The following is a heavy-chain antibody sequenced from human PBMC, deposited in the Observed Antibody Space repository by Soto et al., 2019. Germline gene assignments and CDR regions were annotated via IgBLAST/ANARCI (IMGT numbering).Heavy chain of an antibody. Sequence: SLKISCKGSGYSFTSYWISWVRQMPGKGLEWMGRIDPSDSYTNYSPSFQGHVTISADKSISTAYLQWSSLKASDTAMYYCARPGVAVADDDYYGMDVWGQGTTVTVSS. D-gene: IGHD6-19*01. CDR2: IDPSDSYT. CDR1: GYSFTSYW. CDR3: ARPGVAVADDDYYGMDV. J-gene: IGHJ6*02. V-gene: IGHV5-10-1*01.